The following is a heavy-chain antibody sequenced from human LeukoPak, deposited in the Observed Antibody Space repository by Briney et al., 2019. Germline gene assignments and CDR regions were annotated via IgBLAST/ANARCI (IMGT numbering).Heavy chain of an antibody. CDR1: GYSFSNYW. V-gene: IGHV5-51*01. D-gene: IGHD1-1*01. CDR3: ARREGNSKAFDL. CDR2: IYPGDSDT. J-gene: IGHJ3*01. Sequence: GESLKISCKGSGYSFSNYWIAWVRQMPGKGLEWMGIIYPGDSDTRYSPSFRGQVTISADKSISTAYLQRSSLQAPDTAMYYCARREGNSKAFDLWGQGTMVTVSS.